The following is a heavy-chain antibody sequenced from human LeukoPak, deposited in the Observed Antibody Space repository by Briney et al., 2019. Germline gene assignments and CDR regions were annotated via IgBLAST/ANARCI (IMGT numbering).Heavy chain of an antibody. CDR3: VKKTAYDSSGYFDY. CDR2: ISSNGGST. D-gene: IGHD3-22*01. V-gene: IGHV3-64D*09. CDR1: GFTLSSYA. Sequence: PGGSLRLSCAASGFTLSSYAMSWVRQAPGKGLECVSAISSNGGSTYYADSVKGRFTISRDNSKNTLYLQMSSLRAEDTAVYYCVKKTAYDSSGYFDYWGQGTLVTVSS. J-gene: IGHJ4*02.